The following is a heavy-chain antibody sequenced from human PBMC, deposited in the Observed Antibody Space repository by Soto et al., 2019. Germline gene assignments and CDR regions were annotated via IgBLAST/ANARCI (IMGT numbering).Heavy chain of an antibody. Sequence: SETLSLTCTVSGGSIINYYWSWIRQPPGKGLEWIGYIYYNEGTNYNPSLKSRVTMSVDTSKNQFSLKVSSVTAADTAVYYCARGLSIEVISYMDVWGKGTTVTVSS. CDR3: ARGLSIEVISYMDV. V-gene: IGHV4-59*01. CDR1: GGSIINYY. CDR2: IYYNEGT. D-gene: IGHD2-21*01. J-gene: IGHJ6*03.